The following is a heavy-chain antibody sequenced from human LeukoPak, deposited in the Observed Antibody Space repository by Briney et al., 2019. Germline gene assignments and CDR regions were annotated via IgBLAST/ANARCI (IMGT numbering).Heavy chain of an antibody. CDR3: ARAAHGSNSGLFDF. CDR1: GASIRGYY. D-gene: IGHD4-23*01. CDR2: IYDSGTT. J-gene: IGHJ4*02. V-gene: IGHV4-59*01. Sequence: SETLSLTCSVSGASIRGYYWQWIRQPPGKRPEWIGHIYDSGTTNYNPTLRSRVTMSLDTSNNQFSLRLISVTAADTAVYFCARAAHGSNSGLFDFWGQGTRVSVSS.